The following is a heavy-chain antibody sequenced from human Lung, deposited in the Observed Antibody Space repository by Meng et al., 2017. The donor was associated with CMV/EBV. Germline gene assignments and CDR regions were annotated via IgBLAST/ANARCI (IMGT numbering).Heavy chain of an antibody. J-gene: IGHJ4*02. Sequence: GESLKISCAASGFTFSSYGINWVRQAPGKGLEWVASISSTSAYIYYAESVEGRFIISRDNAKSSLYLTMDNLAVEDTAVYYCATGATLDYWGQGKLVTVAS. CDR3: ATGATLDY. CDR1: GFTFSSYG. D-gene: IGHD3-10*01. V-gene: IGHV3-21*01. CDR2: ISSTSAYI.